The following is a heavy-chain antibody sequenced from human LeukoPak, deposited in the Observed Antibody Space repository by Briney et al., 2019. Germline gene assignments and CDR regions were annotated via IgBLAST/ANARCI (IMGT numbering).Heavy chain of an antibody. CDR1: GFIVSSNY. J-gene: IGHJ4*02. CDR3: ARGAPPDY. Sequence: QSGGSLRLSCVASGFIVSSNYMSWVRQAPGKGLEWVSLIDSPGTTYYADSVKGRFTISRDNSKNTLYFQMNSLRAEDTAVYYCARGAPPDYWGQGTLLTVSS. V-gene: IGHV3-66*01. CDR2: IDSPGTT.